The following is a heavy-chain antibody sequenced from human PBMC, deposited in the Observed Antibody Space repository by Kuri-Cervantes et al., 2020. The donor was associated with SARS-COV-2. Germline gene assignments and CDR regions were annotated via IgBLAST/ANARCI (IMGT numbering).Heavy chain of an antibody. D-gene: IGHD1-26*01. J-gene: IGHJ1*01. CDR1: GFAFSSYV. CDR2: ISYDGSNK. Sequence: LSLTCAASGFAFSSYVLHWVRRAPGKGLEWVAVISYDGSNKYYADSVKGRFTISRDNSKNTLYLQMDTLKTEDTAVFYCARDASYSGSYGSFQHWGQGTLVTVSS. CDR3: ARDASYSGSYGSFQH. V-gene: IGHV3-30*03.